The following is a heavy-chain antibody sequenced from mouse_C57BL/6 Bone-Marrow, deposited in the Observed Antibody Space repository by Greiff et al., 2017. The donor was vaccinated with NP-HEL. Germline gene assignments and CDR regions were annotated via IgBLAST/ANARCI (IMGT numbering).Heavy chain of an antibody. CDR3: VRHNYSNYWYFDV. CDR2: IRSKSNNYAT. CDR1: GFSFNTYA. J-gene: IGHJ1*03. D-gene: IGHD2-5*01. Sequence: VQLKESGGGLVQPKGSLKLSCAASGFSFNTYAMNWVRQAPGKGLEWVARIRSKSNNYATYYADSVKDRFTISRDDSESMLYLQMNNLKTEDTAMYYCVRHNYSNYWYFDVWGTGTTVTVSS. V-gene: IGHV10-1*01.